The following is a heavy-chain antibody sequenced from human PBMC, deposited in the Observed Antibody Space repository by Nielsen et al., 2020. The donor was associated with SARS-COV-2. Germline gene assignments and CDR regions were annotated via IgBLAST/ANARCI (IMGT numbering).Heavy chain of an antibody. CDR1: GFTFSSYG. V-gene: IGHV3-30*19. CDR2: ISYDGSNK. Sequence: GESLKISCAASGFTFSSYGMHWVRQAPGKGLEWVAVISYDGSNKYYADSVKGRFTISRDNSKNTLYLQMNSLRAEDTAVYYCARDRYVHAFDIWGQGTMVTVSS. J-gene: IGHJ3*02. CDR3: ARDRYVHAFDI. D-gene: IGHD5-12*01.